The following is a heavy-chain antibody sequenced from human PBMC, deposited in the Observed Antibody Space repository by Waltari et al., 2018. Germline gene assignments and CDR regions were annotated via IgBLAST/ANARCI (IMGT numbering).Heavy chain of an antibody. J-gene: IGHJ5*02. V-gene: IGHV1-18*01. CDR1: GYSFTTYG. CDR3: ARTRWPQRFLDT. D-gene: IGHD3-3*01. CDR2: ISPYNGDA. Sequence: QAHLVQSGAEVKKPGASVKVSCKASGYSFTTYGITWVRQAPGQGLEWMGWISPYNGDAYYAESLQCRLTMTTDPSTSTAYLELRSLKSDETAVFYCARTRWPQRFLDTWGQGTLVTISS.